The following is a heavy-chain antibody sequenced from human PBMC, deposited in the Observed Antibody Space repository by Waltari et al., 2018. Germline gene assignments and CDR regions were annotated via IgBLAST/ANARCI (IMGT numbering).Heavy chain of an antibody. Sequence: EVQLVQSGAEAQKPGESLKISCKGSGYRFTKYWIGWVRQMPGRGLEWRRFVFPGDAATRYSQSCQGQVAISADKSIRTAYVQWSSLRASGTAMYYCARAYASGDDAFDLWGQGTVVTVSS. J-gene: IGHJ3*01. V-gene: IGHV5-51*01. D-gene: IGHD2-2*01. CDR2: VFPGDAAT. CDR1: GYRFTKYW. CDR3: ARAYASGDDAFDL.